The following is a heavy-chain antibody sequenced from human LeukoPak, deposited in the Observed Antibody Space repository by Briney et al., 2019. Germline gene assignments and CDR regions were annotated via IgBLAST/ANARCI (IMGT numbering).Heavy chain of an antibody. V-gene: IGHV3-64*05. J-gene: IGHJ6*02. CDR1: GFTFRSYA. CDR3: VNSASAAPRGHHGMDV. CDR2: ITCDGLTT. D-gene: IGHD6-13*01. Sequence: GGALTLSCLASGFTFRSYAMYWLRPAPGKGLEYVSPITCDGLTTHYPHSVKGRITIYRDNYSNTLYVHMSSLRAEDTAVYYFVNSASAAPRGHHGMDVWGQGTTVTVSS.